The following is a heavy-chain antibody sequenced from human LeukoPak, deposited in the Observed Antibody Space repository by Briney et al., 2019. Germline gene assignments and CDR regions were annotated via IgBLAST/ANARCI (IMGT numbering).Heavy chain of an antibody. D-gene: IGHD2-2*01. CDR1: SGSFSGYY. Sequence: PSETLSLTCSVYSGSFSGYYWSWIRQPPGKGLEWIGEINHSGSTNYNPSLKSRVTISVDTSKNQFSLKLSSVTAADTAVYYCASDIVVVPAAMGVEAEVDYWGQGTLVTVSS. CDR3: ASDIVVVPAAMGVEAEVDY. V-gene: IGHV4-34*01. CDR2: INHSGST. J-gene: IGHJ4*02.